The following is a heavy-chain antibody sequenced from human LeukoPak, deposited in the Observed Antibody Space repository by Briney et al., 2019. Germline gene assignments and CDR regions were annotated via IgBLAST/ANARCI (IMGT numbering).Heavy chain of an antibody. J-gene: IGHJ4*02. CDR3: AKGLSGIDY. Sequence: PGGSLRLSCAASGFTFSSYWMHWVRQAPGKGLEWVAVIWYDGSNKYYADSVKGRFTISRDNSENTLYLQMNSLRAEDTAIYYCAKGLSGIDYWGQGTLVTVSS. CDR1: GFTFSSYW. D-gene: IGHD1-26*01. V-gene: IGHV3-33*06. CDR2: IWYDGSNK.